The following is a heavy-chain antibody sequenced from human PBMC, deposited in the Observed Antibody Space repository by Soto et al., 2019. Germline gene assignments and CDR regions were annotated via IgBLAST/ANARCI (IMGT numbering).Heavy chain of an antibody. CDR3: AKNGHPPYYYYGMDV. Sequence: QGQLVQSGAEVKQPGASVKVSCKASGYSFSTYGISWVRQAPGQGLEWMGWISGYNGDTNYAQKFQGRVTMTIDTSTTTAYLELRRLTYDDTAVYFCAKNGHPPYYYYGMDVWGQGTTVIVSS. D-gene: IGHD2-8*01. CDR2: ISGYNGDT. V-gene: IGHV1-18*01. CDR1: GYSFSTYG. J-gene: IGHJ6*02.